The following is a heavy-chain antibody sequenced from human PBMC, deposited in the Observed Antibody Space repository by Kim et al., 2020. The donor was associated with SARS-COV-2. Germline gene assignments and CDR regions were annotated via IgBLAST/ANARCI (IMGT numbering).Heavy chain of an antibody. CDR1: GGSISSYY. V-gene: IGHV4-59*13. CDR2: IYYSGST. J-gene: IGHJ3*02. CDR3: ARDPGSGSYQSAFDI. Sequence: SETLSLTCTVSGGSISSYYWSWIRQPPGKGLEWIGYIYYSGSTNYNPSLKSRVTISVDTSKNQFPLKLSSVTAADTAVYYCARDPGSGSYQSAFDIWGQGTMVTVSS. D-gene: IGHD1-26*01.